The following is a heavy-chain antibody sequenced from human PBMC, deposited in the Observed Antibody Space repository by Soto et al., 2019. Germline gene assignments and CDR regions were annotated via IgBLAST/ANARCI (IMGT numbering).Heavy chain of an antibody. CDR3: ASGIVGATTYGMDV. J-gene: IGHJ6*02. CDR2: ISST. V-gene: IGHV3-48*04. D-gene: IGHD1-26*01. Sequence: GGSLRLFCAASGFTFSSYSMNWVRQAPGKGLEWVSYISSTRYADSVKGRFTISRDNAKNSLYLQMNSLRAEDTALYYCASGIVGATTYGMDVWGQGTTVTVSS. CDR1: GFTFSSYS.